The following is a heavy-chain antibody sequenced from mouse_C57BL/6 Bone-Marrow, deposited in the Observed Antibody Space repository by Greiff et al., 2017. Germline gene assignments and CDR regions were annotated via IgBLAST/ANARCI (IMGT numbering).Heavy chain of an antibody. CDR3: TTWGYYSYYAMDY. CDR1: GFNIKDDY. Sequence: VQLQQSGAELVRPGASVKLSCTASGFNIKDDYMHWVKQRPEQGLEWIGWIDPENGDTEYASKFQGKATITADTSSNTAYLQLSSLTSEDTAVYYCTTWGYYSYYAMDYWGQGTSVTVSS. CDR2: IDPENGDT. J-gene: IGHJ4*01. D-gene: IGHD2-3*01. V-gene: IGHV14-4*01.